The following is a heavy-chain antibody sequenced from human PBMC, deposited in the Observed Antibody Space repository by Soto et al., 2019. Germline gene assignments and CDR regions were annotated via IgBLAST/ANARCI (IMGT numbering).Heavy chain of an antibody. Sequence: QVQLVESGGGVVQPGRSLRLSCAASGFTFSSYAMHWVRQAPGKGLEWVAVISYDGSNKYYADSVKGRFTISRDNSKNTLYLQMNSLRAEDTAVYYWARGDNWNYYYYYYYGMDVWGQGTTVTVSS. CDR2: ISYDGSNK. D-gene: IGHD1-7*01. CDR3: ARGDNWNYYYYYYYGMDV. CDR1: GFTFSSYA. J-gene: IGHJ6*02. V-gene: IGHV3-30-3*01.